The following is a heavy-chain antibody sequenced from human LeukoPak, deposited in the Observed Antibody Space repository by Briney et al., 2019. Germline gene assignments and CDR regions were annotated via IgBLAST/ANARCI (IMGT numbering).Heavy chain of an antibody. CDR2: IIPIFGTA. D-gene: IGHD3-22*01. CDR1: GGTFISYA. J-gene: IGHJ1*01. CDR3: ARAYVRYYESSGYYFYH. Sequence: ASVKVSCKASGGTFISYAISWVRQAPGQGLEWMGGIIPIFGTANYAQKFQGRVTITADESTSTAYMELSSLRSEDTAVYYCARAYVRYYESSGYYFYHWGQGTLVTVSS. V-gene: IGHV1-69*01.